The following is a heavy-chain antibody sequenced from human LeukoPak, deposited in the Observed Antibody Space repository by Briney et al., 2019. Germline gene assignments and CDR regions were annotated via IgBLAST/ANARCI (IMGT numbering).Heavy chain of an antibody. CDR1: GFSLRNYW. D-gene: IGHD4-23*01. CDR2: ICSDGTCT. CDR3: ARDPYGGRAVDY. Sequence: GESLKISCIASGFSLRNYWMHWVRQAPGKGLVWASRICSDGTCTNYADSVEGRFTIYRDNTKNTLYLQMNSLRGDDTGVYYCARDPYGGRAVDYWGQGTLVSVSS. J-gene: IGHJ4*02. V-gene: IGHV3-74*01.